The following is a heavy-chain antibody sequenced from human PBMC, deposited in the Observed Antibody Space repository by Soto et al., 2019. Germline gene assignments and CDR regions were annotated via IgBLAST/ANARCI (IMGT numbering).Heavy chain of an antibody. J-gene: IGHJ6*02. CDR2: INNNGST. CDR3: ARGPLRFLEWLPRYYYYGMDV. V-gene: IGHV4-34*01. CDR1: GGSFSGYY. D-gene: IGHD3-3*01. Sequence: QVQLQQWGAGLLKPSETLSLTCAVYGGSFSGYYWSWIRQPPGKGLEWIGEINNNGSTNYNPSLKSRVTLSVDTSKNQFSLKPSSVRAADTAVYYCARGPLRFLEWLPRYYYYGMDVWGQGTTVTVSS.